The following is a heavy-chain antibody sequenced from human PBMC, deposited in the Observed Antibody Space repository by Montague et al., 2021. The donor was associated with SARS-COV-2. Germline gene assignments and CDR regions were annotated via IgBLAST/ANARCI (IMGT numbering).Heavy chain of an antibody. D-gene: IGHD5-18*01. CDR3: ANVLESYGFYFDY. CDR2: ISCDGSNK. Sequence: SLRLSCAASGFTFSNYAMRWVRQAPGKGLEWVAFISCDGSNKYYADSVKGRFTISRDNSKNTLYLQMNSLRAEDTAVYYCANVLESYGFYFDYWGQGTLVTVSS. J-gene: IGHJ4*02. V-gene: IGHV3-30*18. CDR1: GFTFSNYA.